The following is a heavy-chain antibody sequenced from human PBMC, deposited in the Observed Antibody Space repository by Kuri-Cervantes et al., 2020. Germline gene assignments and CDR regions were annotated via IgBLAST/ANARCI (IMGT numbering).Heavy chain of an antibody. J-gene: IGHJ4*02. CDR2: IYSGGST. CDR1: GFTVSSY. D-gene: IGHD3-16*01. Sequence: GESLKISCAASGFTVSSYMTWVRQAPGKGLEWVSVIYSGGSTYYADSVKGRFTISRDNAKNSLYLQLNSLRAEDSAVYYCARDGGHGIFDNWGQGSLVTVSS. CDR3: ARDGGHGIFDN. V-gene: IGHV3-53*01.